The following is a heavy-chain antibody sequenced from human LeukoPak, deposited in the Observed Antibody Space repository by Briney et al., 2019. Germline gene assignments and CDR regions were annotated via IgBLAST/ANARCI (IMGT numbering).Heavy chain of an antibody. J-gene: IGHJ4*02. D-gene: IGHD5-18*01. CDR1: GFTFTDAW. V-gene: IGHV3-15*01. CDR2: IKSKTDGETT. CDR3: TTAPSGYAYMNGWHLDY. Sequence: PEGSLRLSCAASGFTFTDAWMSWVRQAPGKGLEWVGRIKSKTDGETTDYAAPVKGRFTISRDDSKNTLYLQMNSLKTEDTALYYCTTAPSGYAYMNGWHLDYWGQGALVTVSS.